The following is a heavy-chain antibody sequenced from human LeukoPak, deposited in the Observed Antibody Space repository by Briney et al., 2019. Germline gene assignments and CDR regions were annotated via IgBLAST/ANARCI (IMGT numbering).Heavy chain of an antibody. D-gene: IGHD2-15*01. CDR2: ISGGTT. V-gene: IGHV3-23*01. Sequence: GGSLRLSCAASGFTISTYGMSWVRQAPGKGLEWVSSISGGTTYYADSVKGRFTISRDNSKNTVSLQMNSLRAEDTAVYYCAKSGYCSGGSCYYYYYMDVWGKGTTVTVSS. CDR1: GFTISTYG. J-gene: IGHJ6*03. CDR3: AKSGYCSGGSCYYYYYMDV.